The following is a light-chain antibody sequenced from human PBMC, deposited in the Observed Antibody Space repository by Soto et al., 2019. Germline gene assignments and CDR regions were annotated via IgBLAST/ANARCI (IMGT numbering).Light chain of an antibody. CDR2: CAS. Sequence: IVLTQSPATLSASPGERATLSCGASQSISSNLAWYQQKHGQAPRLLIYCASTRATGIPARFSGSGYGTEFTLTISSLQSEDFAIYYCQQYNNWPLTFGGGTKVDIK. CDR1: QSISSN. J-gene: IGKJ4*01. CDR3: QQYNNWPLT. V-gene: IGKV3-15*01.